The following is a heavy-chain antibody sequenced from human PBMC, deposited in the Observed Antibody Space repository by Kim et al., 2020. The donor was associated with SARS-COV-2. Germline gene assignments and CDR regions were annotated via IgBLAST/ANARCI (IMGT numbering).Heavy chain of an antibody. CDR1: GGTFSSYA. J-gene: IGHJ6*02. Sequence: SVKVSCKASGGTFSSYAISWVRQAPGQGLEWMGGIIPIFGTANYAQKFQGRVTITADESTSTAYMELSSLRSEDTAVYYCARDSRGGDYDYYDSSGSTPSRGMDVWGQGTTVTVSS. D-gene: IGHD3-22*01. CDR2: IIPIFGTA. CDR3: ARDSRGGDYDYYDSSGSTPSRGMDV. V-gene: IGHV1-69*13.